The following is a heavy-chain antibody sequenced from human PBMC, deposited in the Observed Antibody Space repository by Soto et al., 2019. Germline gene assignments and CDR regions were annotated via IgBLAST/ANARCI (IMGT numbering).Heavy chain of an antibody. CDR3: ARDSPAWYYYMDV. Sequence: GGSLRLSCAASGFTFSSYGMHWVRQAPGKGLEWVAVIWYDGSNKYYADSVKGRFTISRDNSKNTLYLQMNSLRAEDTAVYYCARDSPAWYYYMDVWGKGTTVTVSS. CDR1: GFTFSSYG. V-gene: IGHV3-33*01. CDR2: IWYDGSNK. J-gene: IGHJ6*03.